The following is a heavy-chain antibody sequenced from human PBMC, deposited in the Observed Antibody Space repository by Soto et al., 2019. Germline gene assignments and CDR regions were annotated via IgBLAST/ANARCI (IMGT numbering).Heavy chain of an antibody. V-gene: IGHV3-7*01. CDR3: TRDRLGFSAYYYYGMDV. J-gene: IGHJ6*02. Sequence: EVQLVESGGGLVQPGGSLRLSCAASGFTFSSHWMSWVRQAPGKGLEWVANIKVDGSEKYYVDSVRGRFSISRDNAKDSLYLQMNSLRAEDTAVYYCTRDRLGFSAYYYYGMDVWGQGTTVTVSS. D-gene: IGHD3-3*01. CDR2: IKVDGSEK. CDR1: GFTFSSHW.